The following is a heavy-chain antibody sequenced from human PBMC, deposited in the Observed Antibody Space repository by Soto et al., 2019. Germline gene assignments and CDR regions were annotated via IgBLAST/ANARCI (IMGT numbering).Heavy chain of an antibody. D-gene: IGHD4-4*01. CDR1: HFPFRRFA. V-gene: IGHV3-30-3*01. Sequence: GGPRRLSYADSHFPFRRFAIHCHRQSPGTGLEWVAVISYEGINKYYAGSVNGRFTTSTDNSKNTPYLQMNSLRPEDTAVYYCPRPLWRDDYNWGSFDLWGRGTLVTVSS. CDR2: ISYEGINK. J-gene: IGHJ2*01. CDR3: PRPLWRDDYNWGSFDL.